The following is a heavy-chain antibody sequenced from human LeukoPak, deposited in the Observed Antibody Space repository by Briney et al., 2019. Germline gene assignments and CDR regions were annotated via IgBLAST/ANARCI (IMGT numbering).Heavy chain of an antibody. CDR1: GFTFSSYA. CDR2: ISYDGSNK. D-gene: IGHD6-13*01. V-gene: IGHV3-30-3*01. J-gene: IGHJ4*02. CDR3: ARTSSWYYFDY. Sequence: GGSLRLSCAASGFTFSSYAMPWVRQAPGKGLEWVAVISYDGSNKYYADSVKGRFTISRDNSKNTLYLQMNSLRAEDTAVYYCARTSSWYYFDYWGQGTLVTVSS.